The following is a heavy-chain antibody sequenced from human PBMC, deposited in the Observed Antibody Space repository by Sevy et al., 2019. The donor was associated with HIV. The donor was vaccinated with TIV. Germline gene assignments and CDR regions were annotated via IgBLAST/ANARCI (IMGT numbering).Heavy chain of an antibody. J-gene: IGHJ3*01. Sequence: SESLSLTCTVSGGSISGNSFYWGCIRQSPGMKLEWIGSVYSSGVTYSNPSLSGRVAISVDASKNQFSLNLRSVIATDTAVYFXARHREIYGYNTYSSGDAFDVWGQGTMVTVSS. CDR1: GGSISGNSFY. CDR3: ARHREIYGYNTYSSGDAFDV. CDR2: VYSSGVT. V-gene: IGHV4-39*01. D-gene: IGHD5-18*01.